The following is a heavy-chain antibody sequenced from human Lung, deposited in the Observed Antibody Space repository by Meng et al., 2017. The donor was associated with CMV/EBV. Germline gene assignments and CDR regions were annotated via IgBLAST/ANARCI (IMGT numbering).Heavy chain of an antibody. D-gene: IGHD1-26*01. V-gene: IGHV3-7*01. J-gene: IGHJ4*02. CDR1: GFTFSSYW. CDR3: ARDRSGSYIGY. CDR2: IKQDGSEK. Sequence: LSCADSGFTFSSYWMSWVRQAPGKGLEWVANIKQDGSEKYYVDSVKGRFTISRDNAKNSLYLQMNSLRAEDTAVYYCARDRSGSYIGYWGQGTLVTVSS.